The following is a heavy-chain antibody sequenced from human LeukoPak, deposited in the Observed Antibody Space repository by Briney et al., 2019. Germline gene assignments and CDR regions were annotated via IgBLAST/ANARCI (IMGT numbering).Heavy chain of an antibody. D-gene: IGHD3-10*01. V-gene: IGHV3-15*04. CDR2: IESKTDGGTT. Sequence: WGSHRLSCAASGFSFSDAWMSWVRQIPGKGLEWVGRIESKTDGGTTDYAAPVKGRFTISRDDSTNTLYLQMNSLKSEDTAVYYCTTYGSGRKFDYWGQGILVTVSS. CDR3: TTYGSGRKFDY. J-gene: IGHJ4*02. CDR1: GFSFSDAW.